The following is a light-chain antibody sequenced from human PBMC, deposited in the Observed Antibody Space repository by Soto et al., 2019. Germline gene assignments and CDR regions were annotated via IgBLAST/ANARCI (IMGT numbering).Light chain of an antibody. V-gene: IGKV1-5*03. CDR3: QQYNNYWT. J-gene: IGKJ1*01. Sequence: IPMTQSPSTLSASAGDTVTITCRASESIRSWLAWYQQKPGKAPKLLIYKASTLEVGVPSRFSGSGPGTEFTLTISGLHPDDFATYYCQQYNNYWTFGQGTKVEIK. CDR2: KAS. CDR1: ESIRSW.